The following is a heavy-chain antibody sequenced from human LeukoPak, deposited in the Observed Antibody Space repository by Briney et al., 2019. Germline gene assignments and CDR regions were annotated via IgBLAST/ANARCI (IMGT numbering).Heavy chain of an antibody. J-gene: IGHJ3*02. CDR2: ISYDGSNK. Sequence: PGGSLRLSCAASGFTVSSNYMSWVRQAPGKGLEWVAVISYDGSNKYYADSVKGRFTISRDNSKNTLYLQMNSLRAEDTAVYYCAKAYLLYSSGWYETDAFDIWGQGTMVTVSS. CDR1: GFTVSSNY. V-gene: IGHV3-30*18. D-gene: IGHD6-19*01. CDR3: AKAYLLYSSGWYETDAFDI.